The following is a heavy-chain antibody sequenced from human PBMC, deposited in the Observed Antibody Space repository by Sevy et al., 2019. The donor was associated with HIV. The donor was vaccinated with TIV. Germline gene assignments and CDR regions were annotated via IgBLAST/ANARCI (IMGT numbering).Heavy chain of an antibody. CDR2: IYTSGST. J-gene: IGHJ4*02. CDR1: GGSISSGSYY. CDR3: ARVRDYYDSSGYYVHYFDY. V-gene: IGHV4-61*02. Sequence: SETLSLTYTVSGGSISSGSYYWSWIRQPAGKGLEWIGRIYTSGSTNYNPSLKSRVTMSVDTSKNQFSLKLGSVTAADKAVYYCARVRDYYDSSGYYVHYFDYWGQGTLVTVSS. D-gene: IGHD3-22*01.